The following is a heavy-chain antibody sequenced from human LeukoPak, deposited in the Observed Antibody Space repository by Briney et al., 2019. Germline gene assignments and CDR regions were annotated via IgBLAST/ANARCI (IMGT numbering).Heavy chain of an antibody. Sequence: GGSLRLSCAASGFTFDDYGMSWVRQAPGKGLEWVSGINWNGGSTGYADSVKGRFTISRDNAKNSLYLQMNSLGAEDTALYYCAKDIYDSSGYSLDYWGQGTLVTVSS. V-gene: IGHV3-20*04. CDR2: INWNGGST. J-gene: IGHJ4*02. CDR1: GFTFDDYG. CDR3: AKDIYDSSGYSLDY. D-gene: IGHD3-22*01.